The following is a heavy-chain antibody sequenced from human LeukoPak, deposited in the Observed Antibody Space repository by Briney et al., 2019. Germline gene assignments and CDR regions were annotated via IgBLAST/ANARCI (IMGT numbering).Heavy chain of an antibody. V-gene: IGHV3-48*01. J-gene: IGHJ3*02. CDR1: GFTFSTYS. CDR3: ARAMYYYDSSGYYRTDAFDI. CDR2: ISSSSSTI. D-gene: IGHD3-22*01. Sequence: PGGSLRLSCAASGFTFSTYSMNWVRQAPGKGLEWVSYISSSSSTIYYADSVKGRFTISRDNAKNSLYLQMNSLRAEDTAVYYCARAMYYYDSSGYYRTDAFDIWGQGTMVTVSS.